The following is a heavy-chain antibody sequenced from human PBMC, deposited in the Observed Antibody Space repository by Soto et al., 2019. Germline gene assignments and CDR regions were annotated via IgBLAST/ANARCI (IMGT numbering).Heavy chain of an antibody. V-gene: IGHV1-18*01. J-gene: IGHJ5*02. CDR1: GYTFTSYG. D-gene: IGHD2-21*02. CDR3: ARLNWGGDCYSVSWFDP. CDR2: ISAYNGNT. Sequence: QVQLVQSGAEVKKPGASVKVSCKASGYTFTSYGISWVRQAPGQGLEWMGWISAYNGNTNYAQKLQGRVTMTTDTSTNTAYMELRSLRSDDTAVYYCARLNWGGDCYSVSWFDPWGQGTLVTVSS.